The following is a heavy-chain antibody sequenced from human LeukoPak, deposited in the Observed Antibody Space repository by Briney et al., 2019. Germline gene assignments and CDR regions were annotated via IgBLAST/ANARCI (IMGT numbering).Heavy chain of an antibody. CDR3: ARTPVLGVPKGFDP. CDR2: IGSGSTYM. V-gene: IGHV3-21*01. J-gene: IGHJ5*02. CDR1: GFNFSAYN. Sequence: SGGSLRLSCAASGFNFSAYNMDWVRQAAGKGLEWVSSIGSGSTYMYYADSVKGRFTISRDNAKNSLFLQMDSLRAEDTAVYYCARTPVLGVPKGFDPWGQGTLVTVSS. D-gene: IGHD3-10*01.